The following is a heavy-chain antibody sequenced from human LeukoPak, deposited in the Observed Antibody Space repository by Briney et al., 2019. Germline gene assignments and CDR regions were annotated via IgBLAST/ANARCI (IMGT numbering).Heavy chain of an antibody. J-gene: IGHJ4*02. V-gene: IGHV3-30*02. CDR2: IRFDGSHT. CDR3: AKYRISWHVPELDY. D-gene: IGHD6-13*01. CDR1: GFIFDTHD. Sequence: GGSLRLSCGASGFIFDTHDMHWVRQAPGKGLEWVAFIRFDGSHTYYADSVRGRFTITRDNSKNTLYLQINSLRAEDTAVYYCAKYRISWHVPELDYWGQGTLVTVSS.